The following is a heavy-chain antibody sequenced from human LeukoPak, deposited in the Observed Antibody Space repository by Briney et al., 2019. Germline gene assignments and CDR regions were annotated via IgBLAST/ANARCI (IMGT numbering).Heavy chain of an antibody. Sequence: SETLSLTCAVYGGSFSDYYWTWIRQPPGKGLEWIGEINHSGSTNYNPSLKSRSTISVDTAKNQFSLKLSSVTAADTAVYYCARGPSTYNYAYYFYMDVWGKGTTVTVSS. CDR1: GGSFSDYY. CDR2: INHSGST. D-gene: IGHD5-18*01. J-gene: IGHJ6*03. CDR3: ARGPSTYNYAYYFYMDV. V-gene: IGHV4-34*01.